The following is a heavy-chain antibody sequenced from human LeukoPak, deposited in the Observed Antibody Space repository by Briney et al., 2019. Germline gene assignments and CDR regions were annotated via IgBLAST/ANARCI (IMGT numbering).Heavy chain of an antibody. D-gene: IGHD3-22*01. V-gene: IGHV4-39*07. CDR3: ASGYYDSSGYYSDDAFDI. J-gene: IGHJ3*02. CDR2: IYYSGST. Sequence: SETLSLTCTVSGGSISSSSYYWGWIRQPPGKGLEWIGSIYYSGSTYYNPSLKSRVTISVDTSKNQFSLKLSSVTAADTAVYYCASGYYDSSGYYSDDAFDIWGQGTMVTVSS. CDR1: GGSISSSSYY.